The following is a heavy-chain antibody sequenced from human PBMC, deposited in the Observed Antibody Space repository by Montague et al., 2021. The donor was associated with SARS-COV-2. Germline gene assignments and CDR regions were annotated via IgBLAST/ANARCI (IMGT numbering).Heavy chain of an antibody. V-gene: IGHV4-39*07. Sequence: SETLSLTCTVSGGSISSRSYYWGWIRQPPVKWLEWIGTIYYSGSTXYNPSLKSRVTISVDTSKNQFSLKLSSVTAADTAVYYCARGWFSPMLVVVIRGPFDYWGQGALVTVSS. CDR1: GGSISSRSYY. D-gene: IGHD3-22*01. CDR2: IYYSGST. J-gene: IGHJ4*02. CDR3: ARGWFSPMLVVVIRGPFDY.